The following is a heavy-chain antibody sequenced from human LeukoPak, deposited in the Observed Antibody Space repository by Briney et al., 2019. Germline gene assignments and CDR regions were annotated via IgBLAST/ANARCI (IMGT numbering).Heavy chain of an antibody. D-gene: IGHD4-23*01. CDR3: AKDRDYGGFDY. CDR2: ISDRGGST. CDR1: GFTFSSYS. V-gene: IGHV3-23*01. Sequence: PGGSLRLSCAASGFTFSSYSMNWVRQAPGKGLEWVSAISDRGGSTYYADSVKGRFTISRDNSKNTLYLQMNSLRAEDTAVYYCAKDRDYGGFDYWGQGTLVTVSS. J-gene: IGHJ4*02.